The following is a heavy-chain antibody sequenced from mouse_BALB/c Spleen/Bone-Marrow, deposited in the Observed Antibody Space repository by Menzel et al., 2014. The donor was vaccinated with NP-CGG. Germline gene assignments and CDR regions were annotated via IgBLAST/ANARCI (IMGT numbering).Heavy chain of an antibody. D-gene: IGHD1-1*01. V-gene: IGHV14-1*02. CDR1: GFNIKDYY. J-gene: IGHJ1*01. CDR3: ASGYYGSGPYWYFDV. CDR2: IDPENGNT. Sequence: VQLKESGAELVRPGALVKLSCKASGFNIKDYYMHWVKQRPEQGLEWIGWIDPENGNTIYDPKFQGKASITADTSSNTAYLQLSSLTSEDAAVYYCASGYYGSGPYWYFDVWGAGTTVTVSS.